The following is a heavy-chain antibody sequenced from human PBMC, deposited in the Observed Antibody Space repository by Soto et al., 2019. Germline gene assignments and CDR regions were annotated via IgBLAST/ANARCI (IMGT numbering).Heavy chain of an antibody. Sequence: QVQLQQWGAGLLKPSETLSLTCAVYGGSFSGYYWSWIRQPPGKGLEWIGEINHSGSTNYNPSLKDRSTISGRTSQDPVSPELSPVDGADHAWEFRWGAWGADWGQGTLVTVSS. CDR1: GGSFSGYY. V-gene: IGHV4-34*01. J-gene: IGHJ4*02. CDR3: WGAWGAD. D-gene: IGHD3-16*01. CDR2: INHSGST.